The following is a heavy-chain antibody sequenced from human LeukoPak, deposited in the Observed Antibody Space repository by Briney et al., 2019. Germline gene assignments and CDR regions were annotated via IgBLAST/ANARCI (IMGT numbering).Heavy chain of an antibody. CDR2: INHSGST. CDR1: GGSFSGYY. J-gene: IGHJ5*02. D-gene: IGHD3-22*01. Sequence: SETRSLTCADYGGSFSGYYWSWIRQPPGKGLEWIGEINHSGSTNYNPSLKSRVTISVDTSKNQFSLKLSSVTAADTAVYYCARGLRGVVVVNWFDPWGQGTLVTVSS. CDR3: ARGLRGVVVVNWFDP. V-gene: IGHV4-34*01.